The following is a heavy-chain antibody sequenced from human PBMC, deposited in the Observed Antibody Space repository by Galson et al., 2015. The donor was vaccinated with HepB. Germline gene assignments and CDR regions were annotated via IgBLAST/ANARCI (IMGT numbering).Heavy chain of an antibody. CDR3: ATSTGSSGYYPNWFDP. CDR1: GYTFTGYY. CDR2: INPNSGGT. D-gene: IGHD3-22*01. V-gene: IGHV1-2*02. J-gene: IGHJ5*02. Sequence: SVKVSCKASGYTFTGYYMHWVRQAPGQGLEWMGWINPNSGGTNYAQKFQGRVTMTRDTSISTAYMELSRLRSDDTAVYYCATSTGSSGYYPNWFDPWGQGTLVTVSS.